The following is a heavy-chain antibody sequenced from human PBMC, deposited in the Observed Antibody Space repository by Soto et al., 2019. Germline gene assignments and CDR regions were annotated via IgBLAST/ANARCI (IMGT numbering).Heavy chain of an antibody. CDR2: ISAYNGNT. V-gene: IGHV1-18*01. Sequence: ASVKVSCKASGYTFTSYGISWVRQAPGQGLEWMGWISAYNGNTNYAQKLQGRVTMTTDTSTSTAYMELRSLRSDDTAVYYCARVPVGYDRLTGYWQPNWFDPWGQGTLVTVAS. CDR3: ARVPVGYDRLTGYWQPNWFDP. J-gene: IGHJ5*02. CDR1: GYTFTSYG. D-gene: IGHD3-9*01.